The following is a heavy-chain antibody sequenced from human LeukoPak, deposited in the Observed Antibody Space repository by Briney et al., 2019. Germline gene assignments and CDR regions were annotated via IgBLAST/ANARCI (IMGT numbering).Heavy chain of an antibody. Sequence: GGSLRLSCAASGFTFSSYWMSWVRQAPGKGLEWVANIKQDGSEKYYVDSVKGRFTISRDNAKNTLYLQMNSLRAEDTAVYYCARVAGSGSYSYFDYWGQGTLVTVSS. V-gene: IGHV3-7*01. D-gene: IGHD3-10*01. CDR2: IKQDGSEK. CDR3: ARVAGSGSYSYFDY. CDR1: GFTFSSYW. J-gene: IGHJ4*02.